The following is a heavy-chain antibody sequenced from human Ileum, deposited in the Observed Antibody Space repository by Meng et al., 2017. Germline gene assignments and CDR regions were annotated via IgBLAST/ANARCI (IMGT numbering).Heavy chain of an antibody. V-gene: IGHV4-61*08. D-gene: IGHD7-27*01. J-gene: IGHJ4*02. CDR2: AST. CDR3: ARDHWGSLDY. CDR1: GGSVSSSVYQ. Sequence: VHRQETGPGLGRLSETLSLICAVSGGSVSSSVYQWGWIRQPPGKGLEWIGYASTNYNPSLKSRVTISVDTSKNQFSLKLTSVTAADTAVYYCARDHWGSLDYWGQGVLVTVSS.